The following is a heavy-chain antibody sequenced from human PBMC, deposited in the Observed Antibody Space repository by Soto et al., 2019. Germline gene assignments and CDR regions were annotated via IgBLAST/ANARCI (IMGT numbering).Heavy chain of an antibody. J-gene: IGHJ5*02. V-gene: IGHV1-46*01. CDR1: GYTFTSYY. D-gene: IGHD2-8*01. CDR2: INPSGGST. Sequence: QVQLVQSGAEVKKPGASVKVSCKASGYTFTSYYMHWVRQAPGQGLEWMGIINPSGGSTSYAQKFQVRVTMTRDTSTSTVYVELSSLRSEDTAVYYCARGGQGGIVLKTPQNWFDPWGQGTLVTVSS. CDR3: ARGGQGGIVLKTPQNWFDP.